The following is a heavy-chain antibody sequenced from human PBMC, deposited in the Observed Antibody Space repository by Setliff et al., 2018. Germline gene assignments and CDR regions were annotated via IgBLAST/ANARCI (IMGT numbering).Heavy chain of an antibody. CDR2: VTVYNGNT. D-gene: IGHD3-22*01. V-gene: IGHV1-18*01. J-gene: IGHJ4*02. CDR1: GYTFSNYG. Sequence: ASVKVSCKASGYTFSNYGVTWVRQAPGQGLEWMGWVTVYNGNTNYAQKLQGRVAMTTDTSTSTAYVELRSLRSDDSAVYYCARINFYVSSGHYYAPDYWGQGTLVTVSS. CDR3: ARINFYVSSGHYYAPDY.